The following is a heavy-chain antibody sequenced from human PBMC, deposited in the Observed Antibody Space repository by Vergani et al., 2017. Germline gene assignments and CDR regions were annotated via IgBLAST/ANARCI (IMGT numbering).Heavy chain of an antibody. V-gene: IGHV3-21*01. CDR2: ISSSSSYI. CDR1: GFTFSSYS. J-gene: IGHJ6*02. D-gene: IGHD4-23*01. Sequence: EVQLLESGGGLVQPGGSLRLSCAASGFTFSSYSMNWVRQAPGKGLEWVSSISSSSSYIYYADSVKGRFTISRDNAKNSLYLQMNSLRAEDTAVYYCARDDGTVETYGMDVWGQGTTVTVSS. CDR3: ARDDGTVETYGMDV.